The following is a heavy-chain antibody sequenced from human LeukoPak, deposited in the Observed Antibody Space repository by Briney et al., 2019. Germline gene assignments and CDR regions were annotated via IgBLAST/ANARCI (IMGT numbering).Heavy chain of an antibody. CDR2: IYYSGST. J-gene: IGHJ4*02. Sequence: SETLSLTCTVSGGSISSGDYYWSWIRQPPGKGLEWIGYIYYSGSTYYNPSLKSRVTISVDTSKNQLSLKLSSVTAADTAVYYCASIGYCSSTSCYTIDYWGQGTLVTVSS. CDR3: ASIGYCSSTSCYTIDY. D-gene: IGHD2-2*02. CDR1: GGSISSGDYY. V-gene: IGHV4-30-4*02.